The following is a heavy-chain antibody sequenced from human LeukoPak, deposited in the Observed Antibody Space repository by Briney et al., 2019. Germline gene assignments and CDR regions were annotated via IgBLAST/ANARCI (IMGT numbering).Heavy chain of an antibody. V-gene: IGHV3-48*01. CDR1: GFTFSSYG. D-gene: IGHD6-19*01. Sequence: GGSLRLSCAASGFTFSSYGMTWVRQAPGKGLEWVSYISSSSSTIYYADSVKGRFTISRDNAKNSLYLQMNSLRAEDTAVYYCAKDARQKAYSSGWLTFDYWGRGTLVTVSS. CDR3: AKDARQKAYSSGWLTFDY. J-gene: IGHJ4*02. CDR2: ISSSSSTI.